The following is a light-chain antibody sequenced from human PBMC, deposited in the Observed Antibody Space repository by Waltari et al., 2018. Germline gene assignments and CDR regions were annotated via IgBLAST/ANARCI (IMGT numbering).Light chain of an antibody. CDR3: QSYDSRLAVV. CDR1: SSNIGAGYD. V-gene: IGLV1-40*01. Sequence: QSVLTQPPSVSGAPGQRVTISCTGSSSNIGAGYDVHWYQQLPGTAPKLLVYGNINRPSGVPDRFSGSKSGTSASLAITGLQAEDEADYYCQSYDSRLAVVFGGGTKVTVL. CDR2: GNI. J-gene: IGLJ2*01.